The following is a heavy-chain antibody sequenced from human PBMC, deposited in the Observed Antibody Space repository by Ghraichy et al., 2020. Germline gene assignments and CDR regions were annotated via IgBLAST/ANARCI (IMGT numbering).Heavy chain of an antibody. D-gene: IGHD3-10*01. CDR1: GFTFSAFA. Sequence: ESLNISCEASGFTFSAFAMNWVRQAPGEGLEWVAAISDRSDFIYYTDSVKGRFTIYRDNSRNTLYLQMNSLRAEDTALYYCVRELAIRGDIWGQGTMVTVSS. CDR2: ISDRSDFI. J-gene: IGHJ3*02. CDR3: VRELAIRGDI. V-gene: IGHV3-23*01.